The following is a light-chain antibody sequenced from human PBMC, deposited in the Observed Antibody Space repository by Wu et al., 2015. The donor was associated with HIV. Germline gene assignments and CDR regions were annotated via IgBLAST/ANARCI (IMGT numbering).Light chain of an antibody. J-gene: IGKJ4*01. V-gene: IGKV1-5*03. Sequence: DIQMTQSPSTLSASVGDRVTITCRASQSISSWLAWFQQKPGKAPKILIYKASDLKSGVPSRFSGSGSGTEFTLTISSLQPDDFATYYCQQYNEYPVTFGGGTKVDIK. CDR1: QSISSW. CDR2: KAS. CDR3: QQYNEYPVT.